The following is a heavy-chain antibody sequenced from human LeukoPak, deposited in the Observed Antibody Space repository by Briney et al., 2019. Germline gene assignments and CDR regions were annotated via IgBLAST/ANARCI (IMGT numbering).Heavy chain of an antibody. J-gene: IGHJ2*01. Sequence: ASVKVSCKASRYTFTSYYMHWVRQAPGQGLEWMGIINPSGGSTSYAQKFQGRVTMTRDTSTSTVYMELSSLRSEDTAVYYCARAGSMVRGVIDWYFDLWGRGTLVTVSS. CDR3: ARAGSMVRGVIDWYFDL. V-gene: IGHV1-46*03. CDR1: RYTFTSYY. D-gene: IGHD3-10*01. CDR2: INPSGGST.